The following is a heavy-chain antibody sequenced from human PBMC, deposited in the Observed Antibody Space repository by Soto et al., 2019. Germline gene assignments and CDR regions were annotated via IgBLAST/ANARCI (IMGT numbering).Heavy chain of an antibody. V-gene: IGHV5-10-1*01. J-gene: IGHJ2*01. CDR2: VDPRDSYA. CDR1: GYTFTTRF. D-gene: IGHD5-12*01. Sequence: GESLKISCQASGYTFTTRFIMLGRQMPGKGLEWLGSVDPRDSYADYTSSFPGYVTLTTEKSNATAFLHWGSLKASGTTTYYFASFPTTPYWSLDLWGPGTVVTVSS. CDR3: ASFPTTPYWSLDL.